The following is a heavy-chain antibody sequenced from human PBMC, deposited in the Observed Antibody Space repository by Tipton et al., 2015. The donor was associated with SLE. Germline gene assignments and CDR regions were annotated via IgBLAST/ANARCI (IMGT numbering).Heavy chain of an antibody. D-gene: IGHD3-3*01. CDR3: ARGYPSGRFWAWFDP. V-gene: IGHV4-31*03. CDR1: GGSISSGGYY. J-gene: IGHJ5*02. CDR2: IYYSGST. Sequence: TLSLTCTVSGGSISSGGYYWSWIRQHPGKGLEWIGYIYYSGSTYYNPSLKSRVTISVDTSKNQFSLKLSSVTAADTAVYYCARGYPSGRFWAWFDPWGQGTLVTVSS.